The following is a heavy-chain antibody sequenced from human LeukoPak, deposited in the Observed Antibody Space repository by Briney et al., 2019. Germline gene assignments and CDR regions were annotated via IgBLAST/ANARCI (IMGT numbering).Heavy chain of an antibody. CDR2: IYHSGST. CDR3: ARPLAAAGSYDAFDI. V-gene: IGHV4-38-2*01. CDR1: GYSISSGYY. J-gene: IGHJ3*02. D-gene: IGHD6-13*01. Sequence: SETLSLTCAVSGYSISSGYYWGWIRQPPGKGLEWIGTIYHSGSTYYNPSLKSRVTISVDTSKNQFSLKLSSVTAADTAVYYCARPLAAAGSYDAFDIWGQGTMVTVSS.